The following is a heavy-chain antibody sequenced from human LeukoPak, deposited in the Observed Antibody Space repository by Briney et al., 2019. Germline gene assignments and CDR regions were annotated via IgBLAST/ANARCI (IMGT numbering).Heavy chain of an antibody. CDR1: GFTFSTYW. V-gene: IGHV3-7*03. Sequence: PGGSLRLSCAASGFTFSTYWMSWVRQAPGKGLEWVANIKQDESEKYYVDSVKGRFTISRDNSKNTLYLQMNSLRAEDTAVYYCAKAGNIRFDYWGQGTLVTVSS. CDR3: AKAGNIRFDY. J-gene: IGHJ4*02. CDR2: IKQDESEK. D-gene: IGHD2/OR15-2a*01.